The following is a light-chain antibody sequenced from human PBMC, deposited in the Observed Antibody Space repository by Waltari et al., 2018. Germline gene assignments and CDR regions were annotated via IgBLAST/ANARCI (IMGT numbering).Light chain of an antibody. CDR2: AAS. CDR3: LQYNSNPYS. V-gene: IGKV1-17*01. Sequence: DIQMTQSPSSLSASAGDRVTITCRASQGISTYLNWYQQKPGKPPKRLIHAASTLESGVPSRFSGSGSGTDFTLTISSLQPEDFATYYCLQYNSNPYSFGQGTKVEIK. J-gene: IGKJ2*03. CDR1: QGISTY.